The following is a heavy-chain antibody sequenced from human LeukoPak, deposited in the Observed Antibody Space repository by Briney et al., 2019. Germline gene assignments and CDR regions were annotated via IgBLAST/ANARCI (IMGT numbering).Heavy chain of an antibody. Sequence: SETLSLTCTVSGGSISSYYWSWIRQPAGKGLEWIGRIYTSGSTNYNPSLKSRVTISVDTSKNQFSLKLSSVTAADTAVYYCARVRVDYGDYNFDYWGQGTLVTVSS. V-gene: IGHV4-4*07. CDR1: GGSISSYY. D-gene: IGHD4-17*01. CDR3: ARVRVDYGDYNFDY. CDR2: IYTSGST. J-gene: IGHJ4*02.